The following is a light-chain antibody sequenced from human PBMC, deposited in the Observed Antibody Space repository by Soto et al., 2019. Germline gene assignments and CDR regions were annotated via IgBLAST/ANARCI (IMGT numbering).Light chain of an antibody. Sequence: QSALTQPASVSGSPGQSITISCTGTNSDVGAYPYVSWYQQHPGNAPKLLIYEVADRPSGVSDRFSGSKSGNTASLTISALPAEDEAVYYCSSYATSGTNVIFGGGTKVTVL. V-gene: IGLV2-14*03. CDR3: SSYATSGTNVI. J-gene: IGLJ2*01. CDR1: NSDVGAYPY. CDR2: EVA.